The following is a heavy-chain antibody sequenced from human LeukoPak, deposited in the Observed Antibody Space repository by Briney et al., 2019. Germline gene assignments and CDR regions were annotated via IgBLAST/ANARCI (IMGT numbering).Heavy chain of an antibody. V-gene: IGHV4-59*12. CDR2: IYYSGST. Sequence: SETLSLTCTVSGGSISSYYWSWIRQPPGKGLEWIGYIYYSGSTNYNPSLKSRVTMSVDTSKNQFSLKLSSVTAADTAVYYCARDGSSYQLLYSDWLDPWGQGTLVTVSS. CDR3: ARDGSSYQLLYSDWLDP. CDR1: GGSISSYY. J-gene: IGHJ5*02. D-gene: IGHD2-2*02.